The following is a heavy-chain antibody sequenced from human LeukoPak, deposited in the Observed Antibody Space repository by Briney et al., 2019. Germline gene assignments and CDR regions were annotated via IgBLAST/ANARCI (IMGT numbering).Heavy chain of an antibody. Sequence: GGSLRLSCAASGFTFSNYAMSWVRQAPGKGLEWVSSISGSGGRTYYADSVRGLFTISRDNAMGTLYLLMNSLRAEDTAIYYCAKAAFGELFYYYGMDVWGRGTTVTVSS. V-gene: IGHV3-23*01. D-gene: IGHD3-10*01. CDR2: ISGSGGRT. CDR3: AKAAFGELFYYYGMDV. CDR1: GFTFSNYA. J-gene: IGHJ6*02.